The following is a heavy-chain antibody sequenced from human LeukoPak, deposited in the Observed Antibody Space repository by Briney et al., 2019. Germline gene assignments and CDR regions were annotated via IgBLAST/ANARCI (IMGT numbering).Heavy chain of an antibody. CDR1: GGSFNGYY. J-gene: IGHJ4*02. V-gene: IGHV4-34*01. Sequence: SETLSLTCAVYGGSFNGYYWSWIRQLPGKGLEWIGESIHSGTTNYNPSLKSRVTISVDTSKNQFSLKLSSVTAADTAVYYCARGGYDSSGDFDYWGQGTLVTVSS. D-gene: IGHD3-22*01. CDR2: SIHSGTT. CDR3: ARGGYDSSGDFDY.